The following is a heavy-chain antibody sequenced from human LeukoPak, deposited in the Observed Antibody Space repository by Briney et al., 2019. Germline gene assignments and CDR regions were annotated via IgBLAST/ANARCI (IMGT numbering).Heavy chain of an antibody. J-gene: IGHJ4*02. CDR2: IYPGDSDT. CDR1: GYSFTSYW. D-gene: IGHD3-10*01. V-gene: IGHV5-51*01. Sequence: GESLKISCKGSGYSFTSYWIGWVRQMPGKGLEWMGIIYPGDSDTRYSPSLQGQVTVSADKSISTAYLRWSSLKASDTAMYYCARRARNYYYGSGSPFDYWGQGTLVTVSS. CDR3: ARRARNYYYGSGSPFDY.